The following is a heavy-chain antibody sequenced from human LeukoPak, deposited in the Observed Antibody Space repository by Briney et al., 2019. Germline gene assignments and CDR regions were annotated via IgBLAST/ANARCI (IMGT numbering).Heavy chain of an antibody. V-gene: IGHV3-48*03. CDR1: GFTFSSYE. Sequence: PGGSLRLSCAASGFTFSSYEMNWVRQAPGKGLEWVSYISSSGSTIYYADSVKGRFTISRDNSKNTLYLQMNSLRAEDTAVYYCAKSGFGGGWYYFDYWGQGTLVTVSS. D-gene: IGHD6-19*01. CDR2: ISSSGSTI. CDR3: AKSGFGGGWYYFDY. J-gene: IGHJ4*02.